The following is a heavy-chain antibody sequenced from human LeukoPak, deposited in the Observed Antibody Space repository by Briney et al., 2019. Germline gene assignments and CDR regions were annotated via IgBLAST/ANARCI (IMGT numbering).Heavy chain of an antibody. CDR3: ARDGPVSSSWYFDY. J-gene: IGHJ4*02. CDR1: GFTFSDYS. CDR2: ISAGSNYI. D-gene: IGHD6-13*01. V-gene: IGHV3-21*01. Sequence: GGSLRLSCAASGFTFSDYSMNWVRQAPGKGLEWVSSISAGSNYIYYGDSVKGRFTISRDNSKNTLYLQMNSLRAEDTAVYYCARDGPVSSSWYFDYWGQGTLVTVSS.